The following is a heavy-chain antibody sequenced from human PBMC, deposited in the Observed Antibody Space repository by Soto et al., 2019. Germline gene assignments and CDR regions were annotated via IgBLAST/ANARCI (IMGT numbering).Heavy chain of an antibody. CDR1: GGTFSSYA. V-gene: IGHV1-69*01. D-gene: IGHD6-13*01. CDR3: ARPSGIAAAGTGDYFDY. CDR2: IIPIFGTA. Sequence: QVQLVQSGAEVKKPGSSVKVSCKASGGTFSSYAISWVRQAPGQGLEWMGGIIPIFGTANYAQKFQGRVTITADESTSTAYMELSSLGSEDTAVYYCARPSGIAAAGTGDYFDYWGQGTLVTVSS. J-gene: IGHJ4*02.